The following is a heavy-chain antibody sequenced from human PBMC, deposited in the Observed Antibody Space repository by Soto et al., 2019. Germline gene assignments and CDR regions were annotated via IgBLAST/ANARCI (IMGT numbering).Heavy chain of an antibody. Sequence: ASVKVSCKASGYTFTSYGVHWVRQAPGQRLEWMGWINAANGDTTYSPKFQGRVTITRDTSASTAYMELSSLRSEDTAVYYCVRRHVSATGIDWFDPWGQGTLVTVSS. CDR1: GYTFTSYG. V-gene: IGHV1-3*01. D-gene: IGHD6-13*01. CDR2: INAANGDT. CDR3: VRRHVSATGIDWFDP. J-gene: IGHJ5*02.